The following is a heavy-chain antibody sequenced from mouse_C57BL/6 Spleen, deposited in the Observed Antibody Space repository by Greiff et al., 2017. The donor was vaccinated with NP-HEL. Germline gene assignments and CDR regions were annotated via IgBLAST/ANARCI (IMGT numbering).Heavy chain of an antibody. Sequence: EVQVVESGEGLVKPGGSLKLSCAASGFTFSSYAMSWVRQTPEKRLEWVAYISSGGDYIYYADTVKGRFTISRDNARNTLYLQMSSLKSEDTAMYYCTRGYSNYGFDYWGQGTTLTVSS. CDR2: ISSGGDYI. D-gene: IGHD2-5*01. CDR1: GFTFSSYA. CDR3: TRGYSNYGFDY. J-gene: IGHJ2*01. V-gene: IGHV5-9-1*02.